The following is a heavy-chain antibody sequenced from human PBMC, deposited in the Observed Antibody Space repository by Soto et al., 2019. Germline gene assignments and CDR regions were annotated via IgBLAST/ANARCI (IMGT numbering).Heavy chain of an antibody. CDR3: ASAGVESITIFGVVTPYGMDV. J-gene: IGHJ6*02. Sequence: SENLSLTCAVSGYSISSGYYWGWIRQPPGKGLEWIGSIYHSGSTYYNPSLKSRVTISVATSKNQFSLKLSSVTAADTAVYYCASAGVESITIFGVVTPYGMDVWGQGTTVTVSS. CDR1: GYSISSGYY. V-gene: IGHV4-38-2*01. CDR2: IYHSGST. D-gene: IGHD3-3*01.